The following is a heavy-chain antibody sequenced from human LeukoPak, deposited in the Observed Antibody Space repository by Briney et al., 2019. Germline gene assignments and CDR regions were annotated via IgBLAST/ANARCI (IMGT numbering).Heavy chain of an antibody. CDR3: ARHGDYDSIGYSSY. D-gene: IGHD3-22*01. J-gene: IGHJ4*02. CDR2: IYYSGST. CDR1: GGSISSSSYY. V-gene: IGHV4-39*01. Sequence: SETLSLTCTVSGGSISSSSYYWGWIRQPPGKGLEWIGSIYYSGSTYYNPSLKSRVTLSVDTSKNQFSLKLSSVTAADMAVYYCARHGDYDSIGYSSYWVQGTQVTVSS.